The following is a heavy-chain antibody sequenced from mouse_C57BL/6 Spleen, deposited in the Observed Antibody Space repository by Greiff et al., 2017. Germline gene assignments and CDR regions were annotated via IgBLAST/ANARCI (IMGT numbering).Heavy chain of an antibody. Sequence: EVKLVESGGGLVKPGGSLKLSCAASGFTFSDYGMHWVRQAPEKGLEWVAYISSGSSTIYYADTVKGRFTISRDNAKNTLFLQMTSLRSEDTARYYCARNYCSSYRYFDVWGTGTTVTVSS. CDR2: ISSGSSTI. D-gene: IGHD1-1*01. CDR3: ARNYCSSYRYFDV. CDR1: GFTFSDYG. V-gene: IGHV5-17*01. J-gene: IGHJ1*03.